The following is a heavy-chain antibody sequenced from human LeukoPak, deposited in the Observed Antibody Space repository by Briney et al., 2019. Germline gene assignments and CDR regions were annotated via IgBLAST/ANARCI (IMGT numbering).Heavy chain of an antibody. CDR1: GYTFTSYY. CDR2: INPKSGAT. D-gene: IGHD1-26*01. J-gene: IGHJ4*02. Sequence: ASVKVSCKASGYTFTSYYMHWVRQAPGQGLEWMGWINPKSGATDFAQKFQGRITLTRDTSITTAHMEMNRLTSADTAVYFCTIDEWELPGYWGQGTRVTVSS. CDR3: TIDEWELPGY. V-gene: IGHV1-2*02.